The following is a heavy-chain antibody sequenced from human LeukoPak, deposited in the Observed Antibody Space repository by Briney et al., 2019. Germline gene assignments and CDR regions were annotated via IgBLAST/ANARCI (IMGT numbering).Heavy chain of an antibody. J-gene: IGHJ6*03. V-gene: IGHV3-66*01. CDR2: IYSGGST. D-gene: IGHD1-26*01. CDR1: GFTFSSYW. Sequence: PGGSLRLSCVASGFTFSSYWMTWVRQAPGKGLEWVSVIYSGGSTYYADSVKGRFTISRDNSKSTLYLQMNSLRAEDTAVYYCAKVAEVGATGYYYYMDVWGKGTTVTISS. CDR3: AKVAEVGATGYYYYMDV.